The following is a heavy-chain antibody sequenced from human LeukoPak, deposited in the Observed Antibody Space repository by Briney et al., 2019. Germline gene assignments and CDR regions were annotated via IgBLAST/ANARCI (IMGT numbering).Heavy chain of an antibody. J-gene: IGHJ4*02. CDR1: GGSISSHF. CDR3: ARGALRTGYIDY. CDR2: IYYSGGT. Sequence: SETLSLTCTVSGGSISSHFWTWIRQPPGKGLEWIGFIYYSGGTNYNPSLKSRVTISLDTSKNQFSLKLDSVTAADTALFYCARGALRTGYIDYWGQGTLITVSS. D-gene: IGHD1-1*01. V-gene: IGHV4-59*11.